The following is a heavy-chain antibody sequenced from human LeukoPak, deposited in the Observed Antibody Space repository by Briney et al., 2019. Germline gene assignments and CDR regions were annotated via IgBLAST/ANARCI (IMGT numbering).Heavy chain of an antibody. D-gene: IGHD6-19*01. V-gene: IGHV3-9*01. J-gene: IGHJ4*02. CDR1: GFTFDDYA. Sequence: GGSLRLSCAASGFTFDDYAMHWVRQAPGKGLEWVSGISWNSGSIGYADSVKGRFTISRDNAKNSLYLQMNSLRAEDTALYYCAKDMRRGIAVAGLDYWGQGTLITVSS. CDR2: ISWNSGSI. CDR3: AKDMRRGIAVAGLDY.